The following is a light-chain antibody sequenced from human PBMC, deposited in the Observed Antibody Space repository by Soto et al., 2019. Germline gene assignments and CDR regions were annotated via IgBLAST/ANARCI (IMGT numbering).Light chain of an antibody. CDR1: SSDIGGYNY. Sequence: QSALTQPASVSGSPGQSITISCTGTSSDIGGYNYVSWYQQHPGKAPKLMIYGVSDRPSGVSTRFSGSRSGNTASLTISGLHAEDEADYYCSSYTSSSTRVFGGGTKLTVL. CDR2: GVS. J-gene: IGLJ2*01. V-gene: IGLV2-14*01. CDR3: SSYTSSSTRV.